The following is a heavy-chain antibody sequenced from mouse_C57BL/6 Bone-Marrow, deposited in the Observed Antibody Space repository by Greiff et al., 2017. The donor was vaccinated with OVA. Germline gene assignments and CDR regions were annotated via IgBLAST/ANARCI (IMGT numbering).Heavy chain of an antibody. CDR1: GYTFTSYW. CDR3: AREDSSGYVDYYAMDY. D-gene: IGHD3-2*02. Sequence: QVQLQQSGAELVKPGASVKMSCKASGYTFTSYWITWVKQRPGQGLEWIGDIYPGSGSTNYNEKFKSKATLTVDTSSSTAYMQLSSLTSEDSAVYYCAREDSSGYVDYYAMDYWGQGTSVTVSS. V-gene: IGHV1-55*01. J-gene: IGHJ4*01. CDR2: IYPGSGST.